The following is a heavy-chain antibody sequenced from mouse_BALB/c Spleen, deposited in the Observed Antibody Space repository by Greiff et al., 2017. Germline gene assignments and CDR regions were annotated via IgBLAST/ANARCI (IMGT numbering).Heavy chain of an antibody. Sequence: EVKLMESGPGLVKPSQSLSLTCTVTGYSITSDYAWNWIRQFPGNKLEWMGYISYSGSTSYNPSLKSRISITRDTSKNQFFLQLNSVTTEDTATYYCARRVVTTVVATRAMDYWGQGTSVTVSS. V-gene: IGHV3-2*02. D-gene: IGHD1-1*01. CDR3: ARRVVTTVVATRAMDY. CDR1: GYSITSDYA. J-gene: IGHJ4*01. CDR2: ISYSGST.